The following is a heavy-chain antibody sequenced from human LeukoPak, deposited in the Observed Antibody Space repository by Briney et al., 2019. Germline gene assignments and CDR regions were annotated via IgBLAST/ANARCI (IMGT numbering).Heavy chain of an antibody. CDR1: GGSISSYY. D-gene: IGHD4-11*01. CDR3: ARDSTDYSNLDWFDP. V-gene: IGHV4-4*07. Sequence: PSETLSLTCTVSGGSISSYYWSWIRQPAGKGLEWIGRIYTSGSTNYNPSLKSRVTMSVDTSKNQFSLKLSSVTAADAAVYYCARDSTDYSNLDWFDPWGQGTLVTVSS. J-gene: IGHJ5*02. CDR2: IYTSGST.